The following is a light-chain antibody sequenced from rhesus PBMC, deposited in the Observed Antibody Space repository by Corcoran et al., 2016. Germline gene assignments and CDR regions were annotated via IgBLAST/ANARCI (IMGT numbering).Light chain of an antibody. V-gene: IGKV3-42*01. CDR3: QQYSNWPYS. Sequence: EIVLTQSPATLSLSPGERATLSCRASQSVSSSLAWYQQTPEQTPRLLIYGASSRASGIPDRFSASGAGTDFTRTISSLEPEDVAVYYCQQYSNWPYSFGQGTKVEI. CDR2: GAS. J-gene: IGKJ2*01. CDR1: QSVSSS.